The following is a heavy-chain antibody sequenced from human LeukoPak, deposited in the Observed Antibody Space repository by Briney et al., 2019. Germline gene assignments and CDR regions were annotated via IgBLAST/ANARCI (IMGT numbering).Heavy chain of an antibody. CDR3: AKERVGSYSGSRCWYFEY. J-gene: IGHJ4*02. Sequence: PSETLSLTCTVSGDSISSFYWSWIRQAAGKGLEWIGRIYSGASTNYNPSLKSRVIMSLDPSKNQFSLTLNSVTAADTAVYYCAKERVGSYSGSRCWYFEYWGQGSLVTVSS. V-gene: IGHV4-4*07. CDR1: GDSISSFY. D-gene: IGHD6-19*01. CDR2: IYSGAST.